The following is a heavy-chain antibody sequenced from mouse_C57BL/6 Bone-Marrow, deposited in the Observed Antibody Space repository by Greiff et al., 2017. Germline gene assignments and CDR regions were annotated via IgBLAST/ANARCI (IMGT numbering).Heavy chain of an antibody. CDR1: GYTFTSYG. V-gene: IGHV1-81*01. Sequence: QVQLQQSGAELAMPGASVKLSCKASGYTFTSYGIRWVKQSTGQGLEWIGEIYPRGGNTYYNQKFKGKATLTADKSSSPAYMPLRSLTSEDSAVXFCARWNYYGSSYGDWGKGTTLTVSS. CDR3: ARWNYYGSSYGD. J-gene: IGHJ2*01. CDR2: IYPRGGNT. D-gene: IGHD1-1*01.